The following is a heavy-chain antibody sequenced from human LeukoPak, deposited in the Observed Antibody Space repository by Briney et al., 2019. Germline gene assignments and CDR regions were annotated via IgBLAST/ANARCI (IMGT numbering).Heavy chain of an antibody. CDR2: ISGLGGSA. J-gene: IGHJ4*02. V-gene: IGHV3-23*01. D-gene: IGHD2-15*01. CDR3: ARRGGSSWPSFDY. Sequence: GGSLRLSCAASGFTFSSYSMNWVRQAPGKGLEWVSGISGLGGSAYYAASVKGRFTISRDNSGNRVFLQLNSLRVEDTAVYYCARRGGSSWPSFDYWGQGTLVTVSS. CDR1: GFTFSSYS.